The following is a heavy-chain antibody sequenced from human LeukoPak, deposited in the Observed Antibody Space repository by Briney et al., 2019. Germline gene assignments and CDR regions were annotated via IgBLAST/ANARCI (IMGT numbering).Heavy chain of an antibody. J-gene: IGHJ4*02. CDR2: ISYDGSNK. V-gene: IGHV3-30-3*01. CDR1: GFTFSSYA. D-gene: IGHD3-22*01. CDR3: ARDQGYYDSSGYYPKD. Sequence: GGPLRLSCAASGFTFSSYAMHWVRQAPGKGLEWVAVISYDGSNKYYADSVKGRFTISRDNSKNTLYLQMNSLRAEDTAVYYCARDQGYYDSSGYYPKDWGQGTLVTVSS.